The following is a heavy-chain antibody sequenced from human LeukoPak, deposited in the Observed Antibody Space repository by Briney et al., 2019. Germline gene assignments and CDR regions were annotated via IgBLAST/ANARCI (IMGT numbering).Heavy chain of an antibody. Sequence: PGGSLRLSCAASGFTVSSNYMSWVRQAPGKGLEWVSVIYSGGSTYYADSVKGRFTISRDNSKNTLYLQMNSLRAEDTAVYYCARSSDSSSLQYFQHWGQGTLVTVSS. D-gene: IGHD6-6*01. CDR3: ARSSDSSSLQYFQH. J-gene: IGHJ1*01. CDR1: GFTVSSNY. CDR2: IYSGGST. V-gene: IGHV3-53*01.